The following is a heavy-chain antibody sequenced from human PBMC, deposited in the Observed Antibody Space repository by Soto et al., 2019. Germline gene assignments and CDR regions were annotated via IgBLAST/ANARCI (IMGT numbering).Heavy chain of an antibody. Sequence: ASVKVSCKASGYTFTGYYMHWVRQAPGQGLEWMGWINPNSGGTNYAPKFQGWVTMTRDTSISTAYMELSRLRSDDTAVYYCARDTSYYYGMDVWGQGTTVTVSS. CDR3: ARDTSYYYGMDV. CDR2: INPNSGGT. J-gene: IGHJ6*02. CDR1: GYTFTGYY. V-gene: IGHV1-2*04.